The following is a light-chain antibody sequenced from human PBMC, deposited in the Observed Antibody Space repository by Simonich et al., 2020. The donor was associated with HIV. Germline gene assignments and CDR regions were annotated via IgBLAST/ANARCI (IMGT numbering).Light chain of an antibody. CDR3: QQYNNWPQT. Sequence: EIVMTQSPATLSVSPGKRATLSCSASQSVSSNLAWYQQKPGQAPRLLSYGASTRATGIPARFSGSGSGTEFTLTISSLQSEDFAVYYCQQYNNWPQTFGQGTKVEIK. J-gene: IGKJ1*01. CDR1: QSVSSN. CDR2: GAS. V-gene: IGKV3-15*01.